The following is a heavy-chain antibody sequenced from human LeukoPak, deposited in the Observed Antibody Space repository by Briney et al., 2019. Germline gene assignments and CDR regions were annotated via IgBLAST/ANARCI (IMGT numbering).Heavy chain of an antibody. J-gene: IGHJ4*02. CDR3: ARGRNIVVTSGYFDY. Sequence: PGGSLRLSCAASGFTFSSYAMHWVRQAPGKGLEWVAAISYDGSNEYYADSVKGRFTISRDNSKNTLYLQMNSLRAEDTAVYYCARGRNIVVTSGYFDYWGQGTLVTVSS. D-gene: IGHD5-12*01. CDR1: GFTFSSYA. V-gene: IGHV3-30-3*01. CDR2: ISYDGSNE.